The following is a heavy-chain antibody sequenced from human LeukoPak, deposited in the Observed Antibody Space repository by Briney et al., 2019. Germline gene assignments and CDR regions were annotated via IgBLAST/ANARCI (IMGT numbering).Heavy chain of an antibody. CDR2: IYNSGCT. J-gene: IGHJ4*02. CDR3: ASEGIAVAGSDY. Sequence: SQTLSLTCSLPGGSISSGSYYWSWIRRPAGKGLEWLGRIYNSGCTNYNPSLKSRLTTSVDTSKNQFSLKLSSVTAADTAVYYCASEGIAVAGSDYWGQGTLVTVSS. V-gene: IGHV4-61*02. D-gene: IGHD6-19*01. CDR1: GGSISSGSYY.